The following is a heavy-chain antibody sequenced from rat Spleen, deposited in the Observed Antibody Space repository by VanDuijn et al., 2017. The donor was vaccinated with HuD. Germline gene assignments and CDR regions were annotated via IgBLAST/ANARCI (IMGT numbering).Heavy chain of an antibody. Sequence: EVQLQESGPGLVKPSQSLSLTCSVTGYSITSNYWGWIRKFPGNKMEWIGHISYSGSTSYNPSLKSRISITRDTSKNQFFLQLNSVTTEDTAKYYCARYATIAAIYTYVMDAWGQGASVTVSS. CDR2: ISYSGST. J-gene: IGHJ4*01. CDR1: GYSITSNY. CDR3: ARYATIAAIYTYVMDA. V-gene: IGHV3-1*01. D-gene: IGHD1-2*01.